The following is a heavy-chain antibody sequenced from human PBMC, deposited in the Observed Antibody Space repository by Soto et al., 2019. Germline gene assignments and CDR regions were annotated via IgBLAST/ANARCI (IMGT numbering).Heavy chain of an antibody. CDR1: GYTFTSYG. CDR2: ISAYNGNT. V-gene: IGHV1-18*01. CDR3: ARVCYYCSGGSCYSGYYYYYMDV. J-gene: IGHJ6*03. D-gene: IGHD2-15*01. Sequence: ASVKVSCKASGYTFTSYGISWVRQAPGQGLEWMGWISAYNGNTNYAQKLQGRVTMTTDTSTSTAYMELRSLRSDDTAVYYCARVCYYCSGGSCYSGYYYYYMDVWGKGTTVTVSS.